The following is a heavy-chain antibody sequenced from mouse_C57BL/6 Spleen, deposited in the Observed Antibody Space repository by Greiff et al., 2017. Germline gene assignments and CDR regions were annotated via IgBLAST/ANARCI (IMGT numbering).Heavy chain of an antibody. CDR1: GYTFTSYG. D-gene: IGHD1-1*01. Sequence: QVQLKESGAELARPGASVKLSCKASGYTFTSYGISWVKQRTGQGLEWIGEIYPRSGNTYYNEKFKGKATLTADKSSSTAYMELRSLTSEDSAVYFCARSEDYYGSSFYWGQGTTLTVSS. J-gene: IGHJ2*01. V-gene: IGHV1-81*01. CDR2: IYPRSGNT. CDR3: ARSEDYYGSSFY.